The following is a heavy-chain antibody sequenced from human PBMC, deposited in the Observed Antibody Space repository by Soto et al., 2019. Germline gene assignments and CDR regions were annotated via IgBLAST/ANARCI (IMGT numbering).Heavy chain of an antibody. V-gene: IGHV1-18*01. CDR1: GYTFTNFY. Sequence: QVQLVQSGNEVKKPGASVKVSCKASGYTFTNFYITWVRQAPGQGRQWLGWINTFNYATNEAQKLQGRVTLTTDTSTTADFMELRSLKSDDTAVYFCARDRAAVALRGEFPGWCYRAVLGKWTAVPAS. J-gene: IGHJ6*03. CDR3: ARDRAAVALRGEFPGWCYRAV. CDR2: INTFNYAT. D-gene: IGHD3-10*01.